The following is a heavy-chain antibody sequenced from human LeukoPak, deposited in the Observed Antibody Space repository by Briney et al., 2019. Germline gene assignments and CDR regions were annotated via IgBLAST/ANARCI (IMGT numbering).Heavy chain of an antibody. J-gene: IGHJ4*02. D-gene: IGHD3-9*01. CDR3: AKWGDYDVLTGYYVSDY. CDR1: GFTFSNYA. CDR2: ITGGGSGI. V-gene: IGHV3-23*01. Sequence: GGSLRLSCAASGFTFSNYAMSWVRQAPGKGLEWVSAITGGGSGIYYADSMKSRFTISRDNSKNTLYLQINSLRAEDTAVYYCAKWGDYDVLTGYYVSDYWGRGTLVTVSS.